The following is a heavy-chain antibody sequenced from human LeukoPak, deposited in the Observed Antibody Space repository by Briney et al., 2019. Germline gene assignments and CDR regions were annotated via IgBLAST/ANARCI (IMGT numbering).Heavy chain of an antibody. CDR2: IYYSGST. J-gene: IGHJ4*02. D-gene: IGHD3-9*01. CDR1: GGSISIGDYY. CDR3: ARESTYYDTLTGYLRPRYFDY. Sequence: PSETLSLTCTFSGGSISIGDYYWSWIRQPPGKGLEWIGYIYYSGSTYYNPSLQSRVTISVDTSKNQFSLKLSSVTAADTAVYYCARESTYYDTLTGYLRPRYFDYWGQGTLVTVSS. V-gene: IGHV4-30-4*08.